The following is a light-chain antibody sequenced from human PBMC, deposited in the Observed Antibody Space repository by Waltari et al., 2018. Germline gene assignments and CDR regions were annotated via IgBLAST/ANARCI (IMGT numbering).Light chain of an antibody. V-gene: IGKV3-20*01. J-gene: IGKJ1*01. Sequence: EIVLTQSPGSLSLSPGEGATLSCRASQSVSSSYLAWYQQKPGQAPRLLIYGASSRATGIPERFSGSGSGTDFTLTITRLEPEDFAVYYCQQFGSSPWTFGQGTKVEIK. CDR1: QSVSSSY. CDR2: GAS. CDR3: QQFGSSPWT.